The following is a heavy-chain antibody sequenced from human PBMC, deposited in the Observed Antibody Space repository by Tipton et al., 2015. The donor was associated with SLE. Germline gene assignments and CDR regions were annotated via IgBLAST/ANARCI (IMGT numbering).Heavy chain of an antibody. CDR3: AGAGGGDSNWFDP. CDR2: IHYSGST. CDR1: GGSISSRSHY. V-gene: IGHV4-39*07. D-gene: IGHD2-21*01. J-gene: IGHJ5*02. Sequence: GLVKPSETLSLTCSVSGGSISSRSHYWGWIRQPPGKGLEWIGSIHYSGSTYDHPSLKSRVTISVATSKNQFSLKLSSVTAADTAVYYCAGAGGGDSNWFDPWGQGTLVTVSS.